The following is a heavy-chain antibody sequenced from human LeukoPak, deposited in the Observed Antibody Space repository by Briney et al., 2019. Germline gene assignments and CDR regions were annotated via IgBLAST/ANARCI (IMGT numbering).Heavy chain of an antibody. CDR1: GGSISSYY. CDR3: ARARSTYYYDSSGYVLDY. V-gene: IGHV4-59*01. D-gene: IGHD3-22*01. Sequence: SETLSLTCTVSGGSISSYYWNWIRQPPGEGLEWIGYIYYSGFTNYNPSLKSRVTISVDTSKNQFSLKLSSVTAADTAVYYCARARSTYYYDSSGYVLDYWGQGTLVTVSS. CDR2: IYYSGFT. J-gene: IGHJ4*02.